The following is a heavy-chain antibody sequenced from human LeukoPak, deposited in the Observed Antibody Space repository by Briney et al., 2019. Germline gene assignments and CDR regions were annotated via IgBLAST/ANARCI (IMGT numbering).Heavy chain of an antibody. CDR1: GFTFNNYA. J-gene: IGHJ4*02. CDR2: ISGSGGST. V-gene: IGHV3-23*01. Sequence: QAGGSLRLSCAASGFTFNNYAMSWVRQAPGKGLEWVSAISGSGGSTYYADSVKGRFTISRDNSKNTLYLQMNSLRAEDTAVYYCAKVLVFGLMVYVVDYWGQGTLVTVSS. D-gene: IGHD2-8*01. CDR3: AKVLVFGLMVYVVDY.